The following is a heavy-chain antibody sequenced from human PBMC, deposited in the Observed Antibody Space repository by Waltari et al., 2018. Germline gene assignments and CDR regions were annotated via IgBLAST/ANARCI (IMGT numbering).Heavy chain of an antibody. CDR1: GGSISSYY. D-gene: IGHD1-7*01. Sequence: VQLQESGPGLVKPSETRSLTCAVSGGSISSYYWSWIRQPAGKGLEWIGRIYTSGSTNYNPSLKSRVTMSVDTSKNQFSLKLSSVTAADTAVYYCARVISWNYAYWFDPWGQGTLVTVSS. CDR2: IYTSGST. CDR3: ARVISWNYAYWFDP. V-gene: IGHV4-4*07. J-gene: IGHJ5*02.